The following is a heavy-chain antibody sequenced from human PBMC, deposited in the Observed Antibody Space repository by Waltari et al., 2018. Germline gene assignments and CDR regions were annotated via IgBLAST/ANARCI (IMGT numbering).Heavy chain of an antibody. Sequence: VQLVQSGAEVKKPGESLKISCKGSGYSFTSYWIGWVRQAPGQGLEWMGGIIPIVGTANYAQKFQGRVTITADESTSTAYMELSSLRSEDTAVYYCARASGPVYYYYGMDVWGQGTTVTVSS. V-gene: IGHV1-69*01. CDR3: ARASGPVYYYYGMDV. CDR2: IIPIVGTA. J-gene: IGHJ6*02. CDR1: GYSFTSYW. D-gene: IGHD5-12*01.